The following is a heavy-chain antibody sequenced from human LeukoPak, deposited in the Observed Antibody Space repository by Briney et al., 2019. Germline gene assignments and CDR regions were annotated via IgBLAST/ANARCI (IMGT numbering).Heavy chain of an antibody. J-gene: IGHJ4*02. Sequence: ASVKVSCKASGGTFSSYAISWVRRAPGQGLEWMGRIIPILGIANYAQKFQGRVTITADKSTSTAYMELSSLRSEDTAVYYCAGAFDYYDSSGAEFDYWGQGTLVTVSS. CDR3: AGAFDYYDSSGAEFDY. CDR1: GGTFSSYA. V-gene: IGHV1-69*04. D-gene: IGHD3-22*01. CDR2: IIPILGIA.